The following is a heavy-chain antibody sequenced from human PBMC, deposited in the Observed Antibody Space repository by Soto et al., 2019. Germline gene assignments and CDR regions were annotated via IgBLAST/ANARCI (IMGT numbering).Heavy chain of an antibody. V-gene: IGHV3-33*01. J-gene: IGHJ4*02. CDR2: IWYDGSNK. CDR3: ARDSCSGGSCYSANYYFDY. CDR1: GGTESSYR. Sequence: GVSLTISGGRRGGTESSYRLHWVRQTTGKGLEWVAVIWYDGSNKYYADSVKGRFTISRDNSKNTLYLQMNSLRAEDTAVYYCARDSCSGGSCYSANYYFDYWGQGTLVTV. D-gene: IGHD2-15*01.